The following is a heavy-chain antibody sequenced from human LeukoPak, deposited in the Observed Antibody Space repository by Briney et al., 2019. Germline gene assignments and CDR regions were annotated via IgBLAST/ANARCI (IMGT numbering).Heavy chain of an antibody. J-gene: IGHJ5*02. CDR1: GYTFTGYY. CDR2: INPNSGGT. V-gene: IGHV1-2*02. D-gene: IGHD3-3*01. Sequence: ASVKVSCKASGYTFTGYYMHWVRQAPGQGLEWMGWINPNSGGTNYAQKFQGRVTMTRDTSISTAYMELSRLRSDDTAVYYCARDIGDYDFWSGYLSWFDPWSQGTLVTVSS. CDR3: ARDIGDYDFWSGYLSWFDP.